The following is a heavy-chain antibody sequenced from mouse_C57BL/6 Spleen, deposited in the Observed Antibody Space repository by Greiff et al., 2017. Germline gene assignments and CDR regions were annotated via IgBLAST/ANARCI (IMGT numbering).Heavy chain of an antibody. D-gene: IGHD2-1*01. Sequence: VQLQQSGAELVKPGASVKISCKASGYAFSSYWMNWVKQRPGKGLEWIGQIYPGDGDTNYNGKFKGKATLTADKSSSTAYMQLSSLTSEDSAVYFCARSAYGNYNYYAMDYWGQGTSVTVSS. V-gene: IGHV1-80*01. J-gene: IGHJ4*01. CDR1: GYAFSSYW. CDR3: ARSAYGNYNYYAMDY. CDR2: IYPGDGDT.